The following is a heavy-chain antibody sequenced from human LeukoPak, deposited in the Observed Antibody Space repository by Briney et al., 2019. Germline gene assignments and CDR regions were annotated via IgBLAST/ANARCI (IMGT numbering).Heavy chain of an antibody. Sequence: GGSLRLSGAASGFTFSNAWMSWVRQAPGKGLEWVGRIKSKTDGGTTDYAAPVKGRFTISRDDSKNTLYLQMNSLKTEDTAVYYCTTVYYYDSSGYYDYFDYWGQGTLVTVSS. D-gene: IGHD3-22*01. V-gene: IGHV3-15*01. CDR1: GFTFSNAW. J-gene: IGHJ4*02. CDR2: IKSKTDGGTT. CDR3: TTVYYYDSSGYYDYFDY.